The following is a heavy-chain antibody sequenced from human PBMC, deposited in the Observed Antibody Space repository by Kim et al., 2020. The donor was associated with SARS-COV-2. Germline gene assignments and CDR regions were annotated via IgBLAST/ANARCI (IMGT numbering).Heavy chain of an antibody. D-gene: IGHD3-9*01. Sequence: ASVKVSCKVSGYTLTELSMHWVRQAPGKGLEWMGGFDPEDGETIYAQKFQGRVTMTEDTSTDTAYMELSSLRSEDTAVYYCATDLSRTPILRYFDRPPGWGQGTLVTVSS. V-gene: IGHV1-24*01. CDR2: FDPEDGET. CDR1: GYTLTELS. J-gene: IGHJ4*02. CDR3: ATDLSRTPILRYFDRPPG.